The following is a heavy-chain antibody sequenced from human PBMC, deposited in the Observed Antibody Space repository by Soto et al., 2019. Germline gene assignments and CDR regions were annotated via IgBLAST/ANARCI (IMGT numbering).Heavy chain of an antibody. J-gene: IGHJ4*02. CDR2: ISGLGGST. CDR1: GFSFSSFS. D-gene: IGHD1-1*01. CDR3: AKGRSEDWDDGYTYDH. Sequence: EVFLWESGGGFLQRGGSLRLSCAASGFSFSSFSMSWVRQAPGKGLEWVSGISGLGGSTYYADSVSGRFTIARENSRTILYLQMNSLGAEDTAMYFCAKGRSEDWDDGYTYDHWGQGTLVTVSS. V-gene: IGHV3-23*01.